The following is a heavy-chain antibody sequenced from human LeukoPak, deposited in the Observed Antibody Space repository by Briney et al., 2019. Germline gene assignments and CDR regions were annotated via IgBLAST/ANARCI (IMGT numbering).Heavy chain of an antibody. D-gene: IGHD3-22*01. Sequence: PGRSLRLSCAASGFTFDDYAMFWVRQAPGKGLEWVSGISWNSKNIGYAASVKGRFTISRDNAKNSLYLQMNSLRAEDTAFYYCAKGNRDSRGFYYYYGMDVWGQGTTVTVSS. V-gene: IGHV3-9*01. CDR2: ISWNSKNI. CDR1: GFTFDDYA. J-gene: IGHJ6*02. CDR3: AKGNRDSRGFYYYYGMDV.